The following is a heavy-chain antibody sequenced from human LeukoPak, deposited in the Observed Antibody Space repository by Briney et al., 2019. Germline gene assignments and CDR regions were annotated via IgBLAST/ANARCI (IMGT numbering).Heavy chain of an antibody. V-gene: IGHV4-59*01. J-gene: IGHJ4*02. Sequence: PSETLSLTCTVSGGSISSYYWSWIRQPPGKGLEWIGYIYYSGSTNYNPSLKSRVTISVDTSKNQFSLKLSSVTAADTAVYYCARSPRGYSYGDIDYRGQGTLVTVSS. CDR1: GGSISSYY. CDR2: IYYSGST. CDR3: ARSPRGYSYGDIDY. D-gene: IGHD5-18*01.